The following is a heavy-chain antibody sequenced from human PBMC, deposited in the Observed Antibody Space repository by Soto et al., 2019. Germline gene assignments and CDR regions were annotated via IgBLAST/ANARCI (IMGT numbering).Heavy chain of an antibody. J-gene: IGHJ4*02. V-gene: IGHV3-23*01. Sequence: GGSLRLSCAVSGFTFNSYAMNWVRQAPGKGLEWVSSINGSGRTTYYADAVKGRFTISRDNSKNTLFLQMNSLRSEDTAVYYCEKGVKTIVDTGSWFDNWGQGTLVTVSS. CDR2: INGSGRTT. D-gene: IGHD5-12*01. CDR1: GFTFNSYA. CDR3: EKGVKTIVDTGSWFDN.